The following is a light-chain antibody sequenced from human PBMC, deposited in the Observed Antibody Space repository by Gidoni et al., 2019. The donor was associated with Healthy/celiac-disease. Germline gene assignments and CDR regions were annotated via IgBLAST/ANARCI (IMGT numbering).Light chain of an antibody. Sequence: DIVLTQSPDSLAVSLAERATINCKSSQSVLYSSNNKNYLAWYQQKPGQPPKLLIYGASTRESGVPDRFSGSGSGTDFTLTISSLQAEDVAVYYCQQYYSTPQTFGGGTKVEIK. CDR1: QSVLYSSNNKNY. V-gene: IGKV4-1*01. CDR2: GAS. J-gene: IGKJ4*01. CDR3: QQYYSTPQT.